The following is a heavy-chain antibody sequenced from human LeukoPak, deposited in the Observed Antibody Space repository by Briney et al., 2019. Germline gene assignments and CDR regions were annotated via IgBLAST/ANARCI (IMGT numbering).Heavy chain of an antibody. V-gene: IGHV1-8*01. CDR3: ARGINGMDV. CDR2: MNPNSGNT. CDR1: GYTFTSYE. J-gene: IGHJ6*02. D-gene: IGHD1-14*01. Sequence: ASVKVSCKASGYTFTSYEINWVRQATGQGLEWMAGMNPNSGNTGYAQKFQGRVTMTRDTSISTAYMELSNLRSEDTAVYYCARGINGMDVWGQGTTVTVSS.